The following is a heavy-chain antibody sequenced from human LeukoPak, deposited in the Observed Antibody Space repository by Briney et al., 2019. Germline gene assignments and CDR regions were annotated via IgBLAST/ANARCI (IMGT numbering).Heavy chain of an antibody. D-gene: IGHD3-22*01. J-gene: IGHJ4*02. CDR1: GGSFSGYY. Sequence: KPSENLSLTCAVYGGSFSGYYWSWIRQPPGKGLEWIGEINHSGSTNYNPSLKSRVTISVDTSKNQFSLKLSSVTAADTAVYYCARGGRRITMIVVAKGYFDYWGQGTLVTVSS. CDR3: ARGGRRITMIVVAKGYFDY. V-gene: IGHV4-34*01. CDR2: INHSGST.